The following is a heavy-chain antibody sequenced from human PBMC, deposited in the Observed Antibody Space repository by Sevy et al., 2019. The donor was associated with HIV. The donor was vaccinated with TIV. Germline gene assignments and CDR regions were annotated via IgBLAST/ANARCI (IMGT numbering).Heavy chain of an antibody. CDR3: ARRAYGSSHYFDY. CDR2: IYYRGNT. Sequence: SETLSLTCSVSGDSITSSSYYWGWIRQPPGKGLEWIWFIYYRGNTYYNPSLKSRVTILVDTSKNYFSLKLTSVTAADTAFYYCARRAYGSSHYFDYWGQGTLVTVSS. J-gene: IGHJ4*02. CDR1: GDSITSSSYY. D-gene: IGHD2-2*01. V-gene: IGHV4-39*02.